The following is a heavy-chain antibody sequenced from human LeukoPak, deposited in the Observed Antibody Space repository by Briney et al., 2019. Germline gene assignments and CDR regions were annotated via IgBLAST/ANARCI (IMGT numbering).Heavy chain of an antibody. J-gene: IGHJ3*02. Sequence: ASVKVSCKASAHTFISHDINWVRQAPGQGLEWIGWMNPNTGNTGYAQSFQGRVTMTRDTSISTAHMELSSLRPEDTAVYYCATVSGSYYGHAFDIWGQGTMVTVSS. CDR3: ATVSGSYYGHAFDI. D-gene: IGHD1-26*01. V-gene: IGHV1-8*01. CDR1: AHTFISHD. CDR2: MNPNTGNT.